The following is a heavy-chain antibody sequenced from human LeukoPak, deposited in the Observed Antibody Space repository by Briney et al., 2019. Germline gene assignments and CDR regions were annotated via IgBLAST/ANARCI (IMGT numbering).Heavy chain of an antibody. Sequence: SQTLSLTCTVSGGSLSSYYWSRIRQPPGKGLEWIGSIYYSGSTNYNPSLKRRVTISVDTSKNHFSLKLSSVTAADTAVYYCARAPRTPRYCSSTSCYHGGYYYYYYMDVWGKGTTVTVSS. D-gene: IGHD2-2*01. J-gene: IGHJ6*03. CDR3: ARAPRTPRYCSSTSCYHGGYYYYYYMDV. CDR1: GGSLSSYY. V-gene: IGHV4-59*01. CDR2: IYYSGST.